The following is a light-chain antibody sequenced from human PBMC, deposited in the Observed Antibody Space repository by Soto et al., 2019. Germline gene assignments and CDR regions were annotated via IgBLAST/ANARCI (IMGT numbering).Light chain of an antibody. CDR2: AAS. Sequence: DIRVTQPPSSLSASVGDRITFTCQTIQTVMSYLNWYQQKPGKAPKLLISAASNLQSGVPSRFSGSGSGTDFTLTMSSLQPEDFATDDCQQSYSYRVNFGGGTKVDI. V-gene: IGKV1-39*01. CDR3: QQSYSYRVN. CDR1: QTVMSY. J-gene: IGKJ4*01.